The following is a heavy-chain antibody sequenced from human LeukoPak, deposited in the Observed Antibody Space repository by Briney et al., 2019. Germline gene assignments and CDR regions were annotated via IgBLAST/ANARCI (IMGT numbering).Heavy chain of an antibody. Sequence: PSETLSLTCAVSGYSISSGYYWGWIRQPPGKGLEWIGYIYYSGSTNYNPSLKSRVTISVDTSKNQFSLKLSSVTAADTAVYYCAGVYDSSGRDAFDIWGQGTMVTVSS. CDR1: GYSISSGYY. J-gene: IGHJ3*02. CDR2: IYYSGST. CDR3: AGVYDSSGRDAFDI. D-gene: IGHD3-22*01. V-gene: IGHV4-61*01.